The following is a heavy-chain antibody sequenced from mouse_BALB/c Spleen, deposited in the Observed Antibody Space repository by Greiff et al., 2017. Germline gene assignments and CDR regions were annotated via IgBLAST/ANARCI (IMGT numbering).Heavy chain of an antibody. V-gene: IGHV3-6*02. CDR3: AKYDYDVSYYAMDY. D-gene: IGHD2-4*01. CDR1: GYSITSGYY. CDR2: ISYDGSN. Sequence: QLQESGPGLVKPSQSLSLTCSVTGYSITSGYYWNWIRQFPGNKLEWMGYISYDGSNNYNPSLKNRISITRDTSKNQFFLKLNSVTTEDTATYYCAKYDYDVSYYAMDYWGQGTSVTVSS. J-gene: IGHJ4*01.